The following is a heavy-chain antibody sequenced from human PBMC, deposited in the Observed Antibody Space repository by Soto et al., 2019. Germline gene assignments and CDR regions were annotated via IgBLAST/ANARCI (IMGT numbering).Heavy chain of an antibody. CDR1: GGSISSYY. V-gene: IGHV4-59*01. Sequence: PSETLSLNCTVSGGSISSYYWSWIRQPPRKGLEWIGYIYYSGSTNYNPSLKSRVTISVDTSKNQFSLKLSSVTAADTAVYYCARALIFYYDSSGYYSSGADYYYGMDVWGQGTTVTVSS. D-gene: IGHD3-22*01. CDR2: IYYSGST. J-gene: IGHJ6*02. CDR3: ARALIFYYDSSGYYSSGADYYYGMDV.